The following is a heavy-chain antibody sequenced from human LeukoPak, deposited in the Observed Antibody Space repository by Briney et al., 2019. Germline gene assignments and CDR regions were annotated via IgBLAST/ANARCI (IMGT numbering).Heavy chain of an antibody. Sequence: PGGSLRLSCAASGFTFSSYAMSWVRQAPGKGLEWVSGISGSGGSTYYADSVKGRFTISRDNSKNTLYLQMNSLRAEDTAVYYCAKDLWSVVVITSAMDYWGRGTLVTVSS. V-gene: IGHV3-23*01. CDR2: ISGSGGST. CDR1: GFTFSSYA. CDR3: AKDLWSVVVITSAMDY. J-gene: IGHJ4*02. D-gene: IGHD3-22*01.